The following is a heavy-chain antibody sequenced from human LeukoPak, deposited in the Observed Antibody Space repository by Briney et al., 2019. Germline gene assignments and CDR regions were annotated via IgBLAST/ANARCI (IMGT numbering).Heavy chain of an antibody. Sequence: ASVKVSCKAAGYTFTSHHINWVGQAGGQGREWMGWMNPDTGKTVYAQKFQGRVTMTWDTSISTAYMELGSLRSEDTAVYYCARGRPTNLGGIYWGQGTLVTVSS. CDR2: MNPDTGKT. CDR3: ARGRPTNLGGIY. CDR1: GYTFTSHH. J-gene: IGHJ4*02. V-gene: IGHV1-8*01. D-gene: IGHD7-27*01.